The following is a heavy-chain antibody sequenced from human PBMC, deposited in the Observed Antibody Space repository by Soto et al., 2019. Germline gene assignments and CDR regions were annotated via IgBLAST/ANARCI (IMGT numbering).Heavy chain of an antibody. V-gene: IGHV3-48*02. CDR1: GFTFSSYS. D-gene: IGHD6-13*01. Sequence: GGSLRLSCAACGFTFSSYSMNWVRQAPGKGLEWVSYISSSSSTIYYADSVKGRFTISRDNAKNSLYLQMNSLRDEDTAFYYCARDLKYSSSWKEYFDYWGQGTLVTVSS. CDR2: ISSSSSTI. CDR3: ARDLKYSSSWKEYFDY. J-gene: IGHJ4*02.